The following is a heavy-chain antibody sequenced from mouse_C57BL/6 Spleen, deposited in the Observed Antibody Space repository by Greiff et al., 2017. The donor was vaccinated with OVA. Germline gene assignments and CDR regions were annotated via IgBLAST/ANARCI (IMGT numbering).Heavy chain of an antibody. V-gene: IGHV14-4*01. CDR3: TRLSPGFAY. CDR1: GFNIKDDY. Sequence: EVQLQQSGAELVRPGASVKLSCPASGFNIKDDYMHWVKQRPEQGLEWIGWIDPENGDTEYASKFQGKATITADTSSNTAYLQLSSLTSEDTAVYYCTRLSPGFAYWGQGTLVTVSA. J-gene: IGHJ3*01. CDR2: IDPENGDT. D-gene: IGHD2-4*01.